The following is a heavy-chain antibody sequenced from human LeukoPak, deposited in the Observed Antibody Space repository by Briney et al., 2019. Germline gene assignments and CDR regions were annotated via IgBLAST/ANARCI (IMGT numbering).Heavy chain of an antibody. Sequence: GRSLGLSCAASEFTFSSYAMNWVRQAPGKGLEWVSTISGSGGSTYYADSVKGRFTISRDNSKNTLYLQMNSLRTEDTAVYYCARDGGDGYNQIDHWGQGTLVTVSS. J-gene: IGHJ4*02. D-gene: IGHD5-24*01. CDR3: ARDGGDGYNQIDH. CDR1: EFTFSSYA. V-gene: IGHV3-23*01. CDR2: ISGSGGST.